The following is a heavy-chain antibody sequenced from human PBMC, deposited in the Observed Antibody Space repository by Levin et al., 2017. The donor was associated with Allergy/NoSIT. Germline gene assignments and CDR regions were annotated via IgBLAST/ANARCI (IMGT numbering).Heavy chain of an antibody. V-gene: IGHV3-43*01. Sequence: TGGSLRLSCAASGFAFDDYVMHWVRLAPGKGLEWISFITWAGGATYYEDSVKGRFTISRDNGKKSLYLEMNGLRPEDTALYYCAKDIVSGNIGSFDLWGQGTMVTVAS. J-gene: IGHJ3*01. CDR3: AKDIVSGNIGSFDL. CDR1: GFAFDDYV. D-gene: IGHD1-26*01. CDR2: ITWAGGAT.